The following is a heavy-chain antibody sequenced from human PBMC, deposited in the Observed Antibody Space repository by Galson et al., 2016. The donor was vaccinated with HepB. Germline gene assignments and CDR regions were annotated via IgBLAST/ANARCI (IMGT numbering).Heavy chain of an antibody. CDR1: GYMFTSYG. D-gene: IGHD3-10*01. V-gene: IGHV1-3*01. J-gene: IGHJ6*02. CDR2: INGGNGNT. Sequence: VKVSCKASGYMFTSYGMHWVRQAPGQRPEWMGWINGGNGNTKYSQKLQGRVNITRDTSASTAYMELSSLRSEDTAVYYCARSWGSGSLSYYYYAMDVWGLGTTVTVSS. CDR3: ARSWGSGSLSYYYYAMDV.